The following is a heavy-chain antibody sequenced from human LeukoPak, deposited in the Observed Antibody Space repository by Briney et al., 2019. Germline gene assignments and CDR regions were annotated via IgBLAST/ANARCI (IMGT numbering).Heavy chain of an antibody. Sequence: GGSLRLSCAASGFTFSNAWMNWVRPAPGKGLEWVGRIKSKTDGGTTDYAAPVKGRFTISRDDSKNTLYLQMNSLKTEDTAVYYCTTPGVWFGELFESDWFDPWGQGTLVTVSS. V-gene: IGHV3-15*07. J-gene: IGHJ5*02. CDR2: IKSKTDGGTT. CDR3: TTPGVWFGELFESDWFDP. CDR1: GFTFSNAW. D-gene: IGHD3-10*01.